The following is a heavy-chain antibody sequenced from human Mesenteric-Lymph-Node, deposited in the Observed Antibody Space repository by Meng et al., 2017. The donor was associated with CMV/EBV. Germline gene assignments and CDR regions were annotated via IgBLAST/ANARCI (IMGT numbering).Heavy chain of an antibody. CDR3: ARGAITIFGVGTYYYGMDV. D-gene: IGHD3-3*01. CDR2: ISSSGSTI. CDR1: GFTFSDYY. J-gene: IGHJ6*02. V-gene: IGHV3-11*01. Sequence: GESLKISCAASGFTFSDYYMSWIRQAPGKGLEWVSYISSSGSTIYYADSVKGRFTISRDNAKNSLYLQMNSLRAEDTAVYYCARGAITIFGVGTYYYGMDVWGQGTTVTVSS.